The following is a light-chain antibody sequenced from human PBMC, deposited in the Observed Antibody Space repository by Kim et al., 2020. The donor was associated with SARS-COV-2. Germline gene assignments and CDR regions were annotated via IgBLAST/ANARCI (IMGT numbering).Light chain of an antibody. Sequence: SASVGDRVTITCRASQNINQWLAWYHQKPGRVPKVLIFKGSSLESGVSSRFSGSGSRTEFTLTIRGLQPDDSGTYFCQYYETSPFTFGQGTKLEI. J-gene: IGKJ2*01. CDR2: KGS. CDR3: QYYETSPFT. CDR1: QNINQW. V-gene: IGKV1-5*03.